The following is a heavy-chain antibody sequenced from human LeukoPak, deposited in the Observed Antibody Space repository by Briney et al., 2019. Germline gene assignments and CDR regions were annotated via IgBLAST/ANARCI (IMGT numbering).Heavy chain of an antibody. CDR1: GFTFSSHA. D-gene: IGHD3-22*01. Sequence: SLRLSCAASGFTFSSHAMHWVRQAPGKGLEWVAVISYDGSNKYYADSVKGRFTISRDNSKNTLYLQMNSLRAEDTAVYYCARAPIGGVVVINLDYWGQGTLVTVSS. CDR2: ISYDGSNK. CDR3: ARAPIGGVVVINLDY. J-gene: IGHJ4*02. V-gene: IGHV3-30-3*01.